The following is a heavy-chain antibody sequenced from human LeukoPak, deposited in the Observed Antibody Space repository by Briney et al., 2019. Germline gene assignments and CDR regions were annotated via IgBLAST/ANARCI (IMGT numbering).Heavy chain of an antibody. CDR3: ARGLSFSSSWFDY. V-gene: IGHV4-34*01. J-gene: IGHJ4*02. CDR1: GGSFSGYY. CDR2: INHSGST. D-gene: IGHD6-13*01. Sequence: SETLSLTCAVYGGSFSGYYWSWIRQPPGKGLEWIGEINHSGSTNYNPSLKSRVTISVDTSKNQFSLKLSSVTAADTAVYYCARGLSFSSSWFDYWGQGTLVTVSS.